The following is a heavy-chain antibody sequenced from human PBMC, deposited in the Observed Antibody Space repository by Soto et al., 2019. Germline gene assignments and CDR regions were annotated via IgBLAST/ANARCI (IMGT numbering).Heavy chain of an antibody. CDR2: ITPIFGTA. J-gene: IGHJ4*02. CDR1: GGTFSSYA. CDR3: ARNLQPDYGDYGSDY. Sequence: GASVKVSCKASGGTFSSYAISWVRQAPGQGLEWMGGITPIFGTANYAQKFQGRVTITADESTSTAYMELSSLRSEDTAVYYCARNLQPDYGDYGSDYWGQGTLVTVSS. D-gene: IGHD4-17*01. V-gene: IGHV1-69*13.